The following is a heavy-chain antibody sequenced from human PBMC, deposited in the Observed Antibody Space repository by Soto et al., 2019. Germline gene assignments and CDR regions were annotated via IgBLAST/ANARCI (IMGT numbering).Heavy chain of an antibody. D-gene: IGHD2-21*02. V-gene: IGHV3-23*01. CDR2: ISGSGGST. CDR3: EKKATTIPIDY. J-gene: IGHJ4*02. Sequence: GGSLRLSCAASGFTFSSYAMSWVRQAPGKGLEWVSDISGSGGSTYYADSVKGRFTISRDNSKNTLYLQMNSLRVDDTGVYYCEKKATTIPIDYWGQGTLVTVSS. CDR1: GFTFSSYA.